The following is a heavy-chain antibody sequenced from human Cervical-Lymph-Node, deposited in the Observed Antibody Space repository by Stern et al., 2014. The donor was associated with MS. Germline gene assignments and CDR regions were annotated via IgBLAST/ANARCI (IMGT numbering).Heavy chain of an antibody. CDR3: ARQRYFDY. V-gene: IGHV5-51*01. J-gene: IGHJ4*02. CDR1: GYTFTSYW. CDR2: IFPGGSDI. Sequence: EMQLVESGPEVKRPGESLKISCQASGYTFTSYWIGWVRQMPGKGLEWIAIIFPGGSDIRYSPPFQGQVPISADKSTSTAYLQWNNLKASDTAIYYCARQRYFDYWGQGTLVTVSS.